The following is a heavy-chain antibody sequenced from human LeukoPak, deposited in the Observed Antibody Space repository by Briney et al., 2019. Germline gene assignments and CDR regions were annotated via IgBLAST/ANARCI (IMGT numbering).Heavy chain of an antibody. Sequence: GGSLRLSCAASGYTFTSYGISWVRQAPGQGLEWMGWISAYNGNTNYAQKLQGRVTMTTDTSTSTAYMELRSLRSDDTAVYYCAVIDGTTTVTYHPTVDVWGQGTTVTVSS. V-gene: IGHV1-18*01. CDR2: ISAYNGNT. J-gene: IGHJ6*02. CDR1: GYTFTSYG. CDR3: AVIDGTTTVTYHPTVDV. D-gene: IGHD4-17*01.